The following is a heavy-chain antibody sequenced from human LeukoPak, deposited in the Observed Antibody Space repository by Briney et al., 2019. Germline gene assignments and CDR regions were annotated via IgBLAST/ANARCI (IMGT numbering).Heavy chain of an antibody. CDR1: GFTFSSYE. CDR2: ISSSGRTK. D-gene: IGHD1-26*01. J-gene: IGHJ4*02. CDR3: ARGKWEPLDY. V-gene: IGHV3-48*03. Sequence: GGPLRLSCAASGFTFSSYEMNWVRQAPGKGLEWVSYISSSGRTKYYADSVKGRFTISRDNAKNSLYLQMNSLRAEDTAVYYCARGKWEPLDYWGQGTLVTVSS.